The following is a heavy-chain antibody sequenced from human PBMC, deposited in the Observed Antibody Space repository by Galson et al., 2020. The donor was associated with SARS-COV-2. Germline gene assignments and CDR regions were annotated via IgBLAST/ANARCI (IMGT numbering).Heavy chain of an antibody. Sequence: GGSLRLSCAASGFTFSSYAMNWVRQAPGKGLEWVAVISYDGSNKYYADSVKGRFTISRDNSKNTLYLQMNSLRAEDTAVYYCAAEMVTMTGFGDDWGQGTLVTVSS. CDR2: ISYDGSNK. CDR3: AAEMVTMTGFGDD. CDR1: GFTFSSYA. V-gene: IGHV3-30*01. D-gene: IGHD3-10*01. J-gene: IGHJ4*02.